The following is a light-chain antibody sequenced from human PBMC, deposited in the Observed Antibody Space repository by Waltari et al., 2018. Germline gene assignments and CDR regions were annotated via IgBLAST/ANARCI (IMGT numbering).Light chain of an antibody. Sequence: DIQMTQSPSSLSASVGDRVTITCRASQSISSYLNWYQQKPGKAPKLLIYAAFSLQSGVPSRFSGSRSGTDFTLTISSLQPEDFATYYCQQSYITPPTFGQGTKVEIK. CDR1: QSISSY. CDR3: QQSYITPPT. J-gene: IGKJ1*01. CDR2: AAF. V-gene: IGKV1-39*01.